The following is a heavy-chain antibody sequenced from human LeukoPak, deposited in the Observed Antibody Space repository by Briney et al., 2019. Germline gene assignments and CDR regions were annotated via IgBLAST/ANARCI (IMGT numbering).Heavy chain of an antibody. Sequence: PGGSLRLSCAASGFTFSSYAMTWVRQTPGKGLEWVSIISHNSDITYYADSVKGRFIISRDNSRNTLYLQMNTLRVEDTALYYCAKYLRTFASGSYFTVDWFDPWGQGTLVTVSS. CDR1: GFTFSSYA. CDR2: ISHNSDIT. J-gene: IGHJ5*02. CDR3: AKYLRTFASGSYFTVDWFDP. V-gene: IGHV3-23*01. D-gene: IGHD3-10*01.